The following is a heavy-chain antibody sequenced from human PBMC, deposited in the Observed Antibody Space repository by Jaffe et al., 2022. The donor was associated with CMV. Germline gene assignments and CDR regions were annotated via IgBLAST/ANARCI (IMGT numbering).Heavy chain of an antibody. Sequence: QVQLVQSGAEVKKPGASVKVSCKASGYTFTSYYMHWVRQAPGQGLEWMGIINPSGGSTSYAQKFQGRVTMTRDTSTSTVYMELSSLRSEDTAVYYCARGLDYCSGGSCYGPRWFDPWGQGTLVTVSS. CDR1: GYTFTSYY. CDR2: INPSGGST. V-gene: IGHV1-46*01. J-gene: IGHJ5*02. CDR3: ARGLDYCSGGSCYGPRWFDP. D-gene: IGHD2-15*01.